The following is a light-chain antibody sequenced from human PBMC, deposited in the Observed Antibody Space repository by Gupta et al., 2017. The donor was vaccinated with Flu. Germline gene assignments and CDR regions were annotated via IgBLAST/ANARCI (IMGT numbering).Light chain of an antibody. Sequence: VTPGQPASMSCTSSQSLLHPDGKTYLFWYLQKPGQSPQLLIYQLSNRGSGVPDRFSGSGSGTDFTLKISRVETEDVGVYYCMQSIQFPLVFGQGTRLEIK. CDR1: QSLLHPDGKTY. CDR2: QLS. J-gene: IGKJ5*01. CDR3: MQSIQFPLV. V-gene: IGKV2D-29*02.